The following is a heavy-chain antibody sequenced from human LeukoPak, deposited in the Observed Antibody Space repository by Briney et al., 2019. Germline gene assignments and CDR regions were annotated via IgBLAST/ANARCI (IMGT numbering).Heavy chain of an antibody. Sequence: SGGSLRLSCAASGFTFSSYGMSWVRQAPGKGLEWVSAISGSGGSTYYADSVKGRFTISRDNSKNTLYLQMNSLRAEDTAVYYCAKDHRWSPSTIVVVMQAGGDYFDYWGQGTLVTVSS. D-gene: IGHD3-22*01. CDR1: GFTFSSYG. CDR3: AKDHRWSPSTIVVVMQAGGDYFDY. V-gene: IGHV3-23*01. CDR2: ISGSGGST. J-gene: IGHJ4*02.